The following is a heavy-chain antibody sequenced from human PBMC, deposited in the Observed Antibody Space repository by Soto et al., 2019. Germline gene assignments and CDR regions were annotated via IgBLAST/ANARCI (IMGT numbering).Heavy chain of an antibody. CDR2: ISYDGSNK. D-gene: IGHD3-16*02. V-gene: IGHV3-30-3*01. CDR1: GFTFSSYA. Sequence: QVQLVESGGGVVQPGRSLRLSCAASGFTFSSYAMHWVRQAPGKGLEWVAVISYDGSNKYYADSVKGRFTISRDNAKNALYLQMNSLSAEDTAVYYCARDDSGYPSYFHYWGQGTLVTVCS. CDR3: ARDDSGYPSYFHY. J-gene: IGHJ4*02.